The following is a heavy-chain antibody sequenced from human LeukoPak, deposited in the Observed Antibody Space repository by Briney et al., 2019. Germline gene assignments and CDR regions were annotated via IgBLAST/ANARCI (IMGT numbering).Heavy chain of an antibody. J-gene: IGHJ4*02. CDR1: GYTFTGYY. V-gene: IGHV1-2*06. CDR2: INPNSGGT. Sequence: ASVKVSCKASGYTFTGYYMHWVRQAPGQGLEWMGRINPNSGGTNYAQKFQGRVTMTRDTSISTAYMELSGLRSDDTAVYYCAREWIAYYFDYWGQGTLVTVSS. CDR3: AREWIAYYFDY. D-gene: IGHD5-12*01.